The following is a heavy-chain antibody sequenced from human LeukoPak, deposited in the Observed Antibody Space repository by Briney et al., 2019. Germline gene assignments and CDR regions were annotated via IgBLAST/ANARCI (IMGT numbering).Heavy chain of an antibody. V-gene: IGHV3-53*05. D-gene: IGHD6-13*01. J-gene: IGHJ1*01. CDR3: AKEEPAAGTYFQH. Sequence: PGGSLRLSCAASGFTVSSNYMSWVRQAPGKGLEWVSVIYSGGSTYYADSVKGRFTISRDNSKNTLYLQMNSLRAEDTAVYYCAKEEPAAGTYFQHWGQGTLVTVSS. CDR2: IYSGGST. CDR1: GFTVSSNY.